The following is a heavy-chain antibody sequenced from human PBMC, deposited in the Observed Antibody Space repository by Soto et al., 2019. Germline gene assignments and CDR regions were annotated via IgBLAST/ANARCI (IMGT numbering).Heavy chain of an antibody. CDR3: AKWLAYCGGDCSPGDYYYGMDV. D-gene: IGHD2-21*02. J-gene: IGHJ6*02. V-gene: IGHV3-30*18. Sequence: GGSLRLSCAASGFTFSSYGMHWVRQAPGKGLEWVAVISYDGSNKYYADSVKGRFTISRDNSKNTLYLQMNSLRAEDTAVYYCAKWLAYCGGDCSPGDYYYGMDVWGQGT. CDR2: ISYDGSNK. CDR1: GFTFSSYG.